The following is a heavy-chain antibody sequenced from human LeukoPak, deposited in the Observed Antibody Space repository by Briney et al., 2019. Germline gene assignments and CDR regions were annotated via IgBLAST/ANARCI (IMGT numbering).Heavy chain of an antibody. J-gene: IGHJ6*02. CDR3: AREYPIVVVPAAASYYYYGMDV. V-gene: IGHV3-21*01. CDR1: GFTFSSYS. D-gene: IGHD2-2*01. CDR2: ISSSSSYI. Sequence: GGSLRLSCAASGFTFSSYSMNWVRQAPGKGLEWVSSISSSSSYIYYADSVKGRFTISRDNAKNSLYLQMNSLIAEDTAVYYCAREYPIVVVPAAASYYYYGMDVWGQGTTVTVSS.